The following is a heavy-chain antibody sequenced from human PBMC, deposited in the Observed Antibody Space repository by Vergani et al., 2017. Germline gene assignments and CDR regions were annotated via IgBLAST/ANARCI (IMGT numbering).Heavy chain of an antibody. J-gene: IGHJ4*02. CDR1: GYTFKHYS. V-gene: IGHV1-2*02. CDR3: ARVCRTLEV. Sequence: QVQLVQSGAEVKKPGASVRVSCKPSGYTFKHYSIHRVPQAPGQGLEWMGWINSNTGATGCSQKFQGRVTMTRDSSIDTAYLEVSRLTFDDTGIYYCARVCRTLEVWGQGTLIIVSS. D-gene: IGHD1-14*01. CDR2: INSNTGAT.